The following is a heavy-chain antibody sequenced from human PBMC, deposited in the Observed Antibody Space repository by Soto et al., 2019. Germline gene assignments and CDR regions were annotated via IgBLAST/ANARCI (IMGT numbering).Heavy chain of an antibody. D-gene: IGHD3-16*02. CDR3: AREPTYDYVWGSYRQPVFDY. CDR2: IKQDGSEK. V-gene: IGHV3-7*01. Sequence: PGGSLRLSCAASGFTFSSYWMGWVRQAPGKGLEWVANIKQDGSEKYYVDSVKGRFTISRDNAKNSLYLQMNSLRAEDTAVYYCAREPTYDYVWGSYRQPVFDYWGQGTLVTVSS. J-gene: IGHJ4*02. CDR1: GFTFSSYW.